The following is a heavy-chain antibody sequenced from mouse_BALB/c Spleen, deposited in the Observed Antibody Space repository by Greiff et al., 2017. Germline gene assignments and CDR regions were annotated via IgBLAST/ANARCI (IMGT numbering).Heavy chain of an antibody. J-gene: IGHJ4*01. CDR2: ISDGGSYT. CDR3: ARMITTGYAMDY. Sequence: EVKLMESGGGLVKPGGSLKLSCAASGFTFSDYYMYWVRQTPEKRLEWVATISDGGSYTYYPDSVKGRFTISRDNAKNNLYLQMSSLKSEDTAMYYCARMITTGYAMDYWGQGTSVTVSS. V-gene: IGHV5-4*02. CDR1: GFTFSDYY. D-gene: IGHD2-4*01.